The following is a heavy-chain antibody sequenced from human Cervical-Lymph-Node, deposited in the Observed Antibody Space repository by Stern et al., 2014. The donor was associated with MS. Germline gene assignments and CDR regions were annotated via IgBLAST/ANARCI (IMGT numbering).Heavy chain of an antibody. J-gene: IGHJ4*02. Sequence: VQLVQSGAEVQKPGSSVKVSCRASGGTFSSSEISWVRQAPGQGLEWVGGIIPIIGTANYAQKYQGRVTITADESTSTAYMELSSLRSEDTAIYYCALGGFGHYFEYWGQGTLVTVSS. CDR2: IIPIIGTA. CDR1: GGTFSSSE. V-gene: IGHV1-69*01. CDR3: ALGGFGHYFEY. D-gene: IGHD3-10*01.